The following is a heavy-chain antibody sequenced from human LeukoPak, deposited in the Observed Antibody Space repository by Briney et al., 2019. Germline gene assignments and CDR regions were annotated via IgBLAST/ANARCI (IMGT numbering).Heavy chain of an antibody. D-gene: IGHD1-26*01. J-gene: IGHJ4*02. V-gene: IGHV3-48*04. Sequence: GGSLRLSCAASGFTFSSCSMNWVRQAPGKGLEWVSYISSSSSTIYYADSVKGRFTISRDNAKNSLYLQMNSLRAEDTAVYYCARAPMGRYWGQGTLVTVSS. CDR3: ARAPMGRY. CDR2: ISSSSSTI. CDR1: GFTFSSCS.